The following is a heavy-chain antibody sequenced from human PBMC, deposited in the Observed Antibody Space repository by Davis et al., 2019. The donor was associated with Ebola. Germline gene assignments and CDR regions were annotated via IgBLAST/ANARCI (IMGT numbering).Heavy chain of an antibody. V-gene: IGHV4-34*01. CDR1: GGSFSGYY. CDR2: INHRGST. J-gene: IGHJ4*02. Sequence: SETLSLTCAVYGGSFSGYYWSWIRQPPGKGLEWIGEINHRGSTNYNPSLKSRVTISVDTSKNQFSLKLSSVTAADTAVYYCARADGDYVHIDYWGQGILVTVSS. CDR3: ARADGDYVHIDY. D-gene: IGHD4-17*01.